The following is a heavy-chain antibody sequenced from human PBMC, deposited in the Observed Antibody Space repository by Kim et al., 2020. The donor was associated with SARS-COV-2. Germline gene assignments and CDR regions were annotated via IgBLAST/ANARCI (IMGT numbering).Heavy chain of an antibody. CDR1: GGSVSSGSYY. J-gene: IGHJ5*02. CDR3: ASLTGGDIVVVPAAHNWFDP. V-gene: IGHV4-61*01. CDR2: IYYSGST. Sequence: SETLSLTCTVSGGSVSSGSYYWSWIRQPPGKGLEWIGYIYYSGSTNYNPSLKSRVTISVDTSKNQFSLKLSSVTAADTAVYYCASLTGGDIVVVPAAHNWFDPWGQGTLVTVSS. D-gene: IGHD2-2*01.